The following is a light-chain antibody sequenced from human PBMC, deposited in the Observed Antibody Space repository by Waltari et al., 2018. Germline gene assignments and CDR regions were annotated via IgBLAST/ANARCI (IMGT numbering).Light chain of an antibody. CDR3: QQYNAYSYT. Sequence: DIQMTQSPSTLSAFVGDRVTITCWASQRISTWLAWYQQKPGEAHTLLIYKASILESGIPSSFSGSGSGTEFTLTISSLQPDDFATYYCQQYNAYSYTFGQGTKVEI. J-gene: IGKJ2*01. CDR1: QRISTW. V-gene: IGKV1-5*03. CDR2: KAS.